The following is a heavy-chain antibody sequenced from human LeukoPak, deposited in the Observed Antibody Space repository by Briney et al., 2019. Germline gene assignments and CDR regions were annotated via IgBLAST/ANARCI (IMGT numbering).Heavy chain of an antibody. J-gene: IGHJ4*02. Sequence: GASVKVSCKASGGTFSSYAISWVRQAPGQGLEWMGRIIPILGIANYAQKFQGRVTITADKSTSTAYMELSSLRSEDTAVYYCARDRDDYGSNDGFDYWGQGTLVTVSS. CDR3: ARDRDDYGSNDGFDY. D-gene: IGHD4-23*01. CDR2: IIPILGIA. V-gene: IGHV1-69*04. CDR1: GGTFSSYA.